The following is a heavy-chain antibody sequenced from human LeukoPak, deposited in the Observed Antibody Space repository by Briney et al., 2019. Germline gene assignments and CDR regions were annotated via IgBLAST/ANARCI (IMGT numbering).Heavy chain of an antibody. J-gene: IGHJ5*02. CDR2: IYPGDSDT. Sequence: GESLQISCKGSGYSFTSYWIGWVRQMPGKGLEWMGIIYPGDSDTRYSPSFQGQVTISADKSISTAYLQWSSLKASDTAMYYCARVVPAAIPRPWFDPWGQGTLVTASS. CDR3: ARVVPAAIPRPWFDP. D-gene: IGHD2-2*02. V-gene: IGHV5-51*01. CDR1: GYSFTSYW.